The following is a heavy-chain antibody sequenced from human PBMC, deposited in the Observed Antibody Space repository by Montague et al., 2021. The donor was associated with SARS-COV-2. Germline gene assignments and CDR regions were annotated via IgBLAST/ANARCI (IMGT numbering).Heavy chain of an antibody. Sequence: SETRSLTCTVSGVSVTDYYWSWIRQPPGKGLEWGGDVLYNNGTNFNPSLKSRVAISVDTSKYQFSLRLTSVTAADTAFYYCLRHPHYDGLNGPPDFWDQGTLVTASS. CDR3: LRHPHYDGLNGPPDF. D-gene: IGHD3-9*01. V-gene: IGHV4-59*08. CDR2: VLYNNGT. J-gene: IGHJ4*02. CDR1: GVSVTDYY.